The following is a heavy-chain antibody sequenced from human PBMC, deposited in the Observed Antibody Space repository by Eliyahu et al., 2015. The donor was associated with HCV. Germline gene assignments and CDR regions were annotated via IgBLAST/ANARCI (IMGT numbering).Heavy chain of an antibody. CDR3: ARGSLGSGYYSRHM. J-gene: IGHJ4*02. V-gene: IGHV3-21*01. D-gene: IGHD3-22*01. CDR1: GXTFSSYS. CDR2: ISSSSSYI. Sequence: EVQLVESGGGLVKPGGSLRLSCAASGXTFSSYSMNWVRQAPGKGLEWVSSISSSSSYIYYADSVKGRFTISRDNAKNSLYLQMNSLRAEDTAVYYCARGSLGSGYYSRHMWGQGTLVTVSS.